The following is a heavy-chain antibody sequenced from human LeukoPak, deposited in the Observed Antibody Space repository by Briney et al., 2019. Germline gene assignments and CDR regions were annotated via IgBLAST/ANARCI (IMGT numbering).Heavy chain of an antibody. Sequence: SETRSLTCTVSGGSISSYYWSWIRQPPGKGLDWIGYIYYGGSTNYNPSLKSRVTISLGTSRSQFYLKLTSVTAADTAVYYCARHGSGSSLALYPWGQGTLVTVSS. D-gene: IGHD3-10*01. CDR3: ARHGSGSSLALYP. CDR1: GGSISSYY. CDR2: IYYGGST. J-gene: IGHJ1*01. V-gene: IGHV4-59*08.